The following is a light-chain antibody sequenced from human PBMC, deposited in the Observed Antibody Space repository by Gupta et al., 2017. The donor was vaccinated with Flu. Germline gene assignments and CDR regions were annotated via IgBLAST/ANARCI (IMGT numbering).Light chain of an antibody. Sequence: GTLSVSPEESATVSCRASQSHDSNKEAWDQQKPGQATSPLLWSASSRATGVPDRCSGSGSGTDFTLNISRLEPEDAAVYYCHQCGDAPLTFGEGTKLEIK. V-gene: IGKV3-20*01. CDR2: SAS. CDR1: QSHDSNK. CDR3: HQCGDAPLT. J-gene: IGKJ2*01.